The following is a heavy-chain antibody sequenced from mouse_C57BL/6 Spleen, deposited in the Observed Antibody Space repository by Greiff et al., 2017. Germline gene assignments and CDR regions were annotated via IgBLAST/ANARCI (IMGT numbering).Heavy chain of an antibody. CDR3: ASTGTRYFDV. J-gene: IGHJ1*03. D-gene: IGHD4-1*02. V-gene: IGHV1-59*01. CDR1: GYTFTSYW. Sequence: VQLQQPGAELVRPGTSVKLSCKASGYTFTSYWMHWVQQRPGQGLEWIGMIDPSDSYTHYNQKFKGKATLTVDTSSSTAYMQLSSLTSEDSAVYDCASTGTRYFDVWGTGTTVTVSS. CDR2: IDPSDSYT.